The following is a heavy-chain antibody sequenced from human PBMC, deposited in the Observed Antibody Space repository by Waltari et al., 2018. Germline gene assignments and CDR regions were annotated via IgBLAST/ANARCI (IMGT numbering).Heavy chain of an antibody. J-gene: IGHJ5*02. CDR3: AKRELGGPLDP. V-gene: IGHV1-69*12. CDR1: GGTFGRFA. CDR2: AIPIFGTL. D-gene: IGHD1-1*01. Sequence: QVQLVQSGAVVTNPGSSVKVSCRASGGTFGRFALNWVRQATGQGLGGLGGAIPIFGTLNDAQKFEAGLTITADERTSTVFMELSSLTSDDTGIYYCAKRELGGPLDPWGQGTLVTISS.